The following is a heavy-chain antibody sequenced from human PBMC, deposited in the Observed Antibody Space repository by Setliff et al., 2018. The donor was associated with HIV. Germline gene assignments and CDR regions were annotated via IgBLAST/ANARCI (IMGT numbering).Heavy chain of an antibody. D-gene: IGHD3-22*01. Sequence: LSLTCPVSGYSISSGYYWGWIRQPPGKGLEWIGSIFYSGSTYYNPSVKSRVTISIDTSKNQFSLRLSSVTAADTAVYYCARDHKYYYDSSGLDYWGQGTLVTVSS. J-gene: IGHJ4*02. V-gene: IGHV4-38-2*02. CDR1: GYSISSGYY. CDR3: ARDHKYYYDSSGLDY. CDR2: IFYSGST.